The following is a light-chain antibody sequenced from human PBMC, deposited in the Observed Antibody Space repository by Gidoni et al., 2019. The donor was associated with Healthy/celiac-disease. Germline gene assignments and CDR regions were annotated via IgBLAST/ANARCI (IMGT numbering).Light chain of an antibody. CDR3: QQYNSYSRT. CDR2: KAS. Sequence: DIQMTHSPSTLPASVGDRVTITCRASQSISSWLAWYQQKPGKAPKLLIYKASSLESGVPSRFSGSGSGTEFTLTISSLQPDDFATYYCQQYNSYSRTFGQGTKVEIK. V-gene: IGKV1-5*03. J-gene: IGKJ1*01. CDR1: QSISSW.